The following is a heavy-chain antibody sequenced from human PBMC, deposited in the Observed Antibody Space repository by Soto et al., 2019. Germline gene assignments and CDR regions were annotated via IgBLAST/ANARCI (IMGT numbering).Heavy chain of an antibody. CDR1: GFTFSNYA. V-gene: IGHV3-23*01. Sequence: EVQLLDSGGGLVQPGGSLRLSCAASGFTFSNYAMTWVRQAPGQGLEWVSVISGNGGTRYYADSVMGRVTISRDNSKNTLYLQMNSLRAEDTAVYYCAKGPLGVERPNYYFDYWGQGTLVTVSS. D-gene: IGHD1-1*01. CDR3: AKGPLGVERPNYYFDY. CDR2: ISGNGGTR. J-gene: IGHJ4*02.